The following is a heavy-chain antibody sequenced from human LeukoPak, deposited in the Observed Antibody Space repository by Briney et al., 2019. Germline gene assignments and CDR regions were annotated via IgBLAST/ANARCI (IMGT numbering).Heavy chain of an antibody. J-gene: IGHJ6*03. CDR3: ARGGGLGYYYYYMDV. V-gene: IGHV4-59*01. Sequence: SETLSLTCTVSGGSISSYYWSWIRQPPGRGLEWIGYIYYSGYTNYNPSLKSRVTILVDTSKNQFSLKLSSVTATDTAVYYCARGGGLGYYYYYMDVWGKGTTVTISS. CDR2: IYYSGYT. CDR1: GGSISSYY. D-gene: IGHD3/OR15-3a*01.